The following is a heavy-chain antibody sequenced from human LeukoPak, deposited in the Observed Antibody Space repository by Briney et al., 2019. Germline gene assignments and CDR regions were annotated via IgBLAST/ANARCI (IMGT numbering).Heavy chain of an antibody. V-gene: IGHV3-48*04. CDR2: ISSSSSTI. D-gene: IGHD1-26*01. Sequence: QTGGSLRLSCAASGFTFSSYSMNWVRQAPGKGLEWVSYISSSSSTIYYADSVKGRFTVSRDNAKNSLYLQMNSLRAEDTAVYYCARDWEYWGQGTLVTVSS. CDR1: GFTFSSYS. J-gene: IGHJ4*02. CDR3: ARDWEY.